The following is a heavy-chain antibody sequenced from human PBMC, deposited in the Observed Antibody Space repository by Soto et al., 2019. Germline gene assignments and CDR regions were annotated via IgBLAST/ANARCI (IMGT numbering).Heavy chain of an antibody. CDR2: IIPIFGTA. V-gene: IGHV1-69*13. J-gene: IGHJ6*02. CDR1: GCTFSSYS. D-gene: IGHD4-17*01. Sequence: SVKVACKASGCTFSSYSISWVRQAPGQGLEWMGGIIPIFGTANYAQKFQGRVTITADESTSTAYMELSSLRSEDTAVYYCARGFVTTKYYYYYGMVVWGQGTTVTVSS. CDR3: ARGFVTTKYYYYYGMVV.